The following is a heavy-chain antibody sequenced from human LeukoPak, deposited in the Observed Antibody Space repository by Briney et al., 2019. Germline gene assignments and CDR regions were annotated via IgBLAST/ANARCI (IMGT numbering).Heavy chain of an antibody. Sequence: PSETLSPTCTVSGGSISSYYWSWIRQPAGKGLELIGRIYTSGSTNYNPSLKSRVTMSVDTSKNQFSLKLSSVTAADTAVYYCARDYYDSSGYYWWYFDYWGQGTLVTVSS. J-gene: IGHJ4*02. CDR1: GGSISSYY. CDR3: ARDYYDSSGYYWWYFDY. D-gene: IGHD3-22*01. CDR2: IYTSGST. V-gene: IGHV4-4*07.